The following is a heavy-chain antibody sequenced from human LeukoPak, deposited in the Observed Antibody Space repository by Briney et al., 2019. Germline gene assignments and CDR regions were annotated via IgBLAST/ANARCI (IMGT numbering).Heavy chain of an antibody. CDR1: GGSFSGYY. Sequence: SETLSLTCAVYGGSFSGYYWSWIRQPPGKGLEWIGEINHSGSTYYNSSLKSRVTISVGTSKNQFSLKLSSVTAADTAVYYCARDDPNKYYFDYWGQGTLVTVSS. V-gene: IGHV4-34*01. J-gene: IGHJ4*02. CDR3: ARDDPNKYYFDY. D-gene: IGHD2/OR15-2a*01. CDR2: INHSGST.